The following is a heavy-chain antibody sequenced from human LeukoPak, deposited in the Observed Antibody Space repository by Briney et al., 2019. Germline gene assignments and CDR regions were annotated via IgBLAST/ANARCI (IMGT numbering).Heavy chain of an antibody. J-gene: IGHJ4*02. CDR2: IGPTGSDR. CDR3: ATETNGRHYDY. CDR1: GLTLSTSG. V-gene: IGHV3-21*06. D-gene: IGHD1-14*01. Sequence: PGGSLRLSCTASGLTLSTSGLNWVRQAPGKGLEWVASIGPTGSDRYHADSIKGRFTISRDNANNFLYLQMNSLRAEDTAVYYCATETNGRHYDYWGQGTLLTVSS.